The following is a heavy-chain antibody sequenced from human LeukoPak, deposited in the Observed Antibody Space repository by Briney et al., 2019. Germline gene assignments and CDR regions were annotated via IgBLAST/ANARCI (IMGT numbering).Heavy chain of an antibody. CDR1: GYTFTSYG. D-gene: IGHD6-19*01. CDR2: ISAYNGNT. Sequence: ASVKVSCKACGYTFTSYGISWVRQAPGQGLEWMGWISAYNGNTNYAQKLQGRVTMTTDTSTSTAYMELRSLRSDDTAVYYCARGGSSGWYNYYFDYWGQGTLVTVSS. CDR3: ARGGSSGWYNYYFDY. J-gene: IGHJ4*02. V-gene: IGHV1-18*01.